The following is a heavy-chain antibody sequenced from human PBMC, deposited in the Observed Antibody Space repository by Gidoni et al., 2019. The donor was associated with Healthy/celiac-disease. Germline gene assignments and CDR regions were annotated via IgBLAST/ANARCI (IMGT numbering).Heavy chain of an antibody. CDR1: GYTFTSYY. CDR2: INPSGGST. J-gene: IGHJ4*02. V-gene: IGHV1-46*01. Sequence: QVQLVQSGAEVKKPGASVKVSCKASGYTFTSYYMHWVRQAPGQGLEWMGIINPSGGSTSYAQKFQGRVTMTRDTSTSTVYMELSSLRSEDTAVYYCARPFIVGATTGFYFDYWGQGTLVTVSS. D-gene: IGHD1-26*01. CDR3: ARPFIVGATTGFYFDY.